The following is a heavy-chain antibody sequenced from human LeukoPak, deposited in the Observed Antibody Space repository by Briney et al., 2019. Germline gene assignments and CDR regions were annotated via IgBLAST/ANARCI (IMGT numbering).Heavy chain of an antibody. J-gene: IGHJ4*02. V-gene: IGHV1-2*06. CDR2: INPNSGGT. Sequence: ASVKVSCKASGYTFTGYYMHWVREAPGQGLEWMGRINPNSGGTNYAQKFQGRVTMTRETSISTAYMELSRLRSDDTAVYYCARVSGYYYYFDYWGQGTLVTASS. CDR1: GYTFTGYY. D-gene: IGHD3-22*01. CDR3: ARVSGYYYYFDY.